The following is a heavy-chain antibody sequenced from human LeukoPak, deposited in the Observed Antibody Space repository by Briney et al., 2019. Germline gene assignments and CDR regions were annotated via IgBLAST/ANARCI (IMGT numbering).Heavy chain of an antibody. CDR3: AKDRHNWNPDQFEY. V-gene: IGHV3-30*02. CDR2: IRYDESHT. J-gene: IGHJ4*02. D-gene: IGHD1-20*01. CDR1: GFTFSSYW. Sequence: GGSLRLSCAASGFTFSSYWMSWVRQAPGKGLEWVAFIRYDESHTFYADSVKGRFTISRDNSRKMLYLQMNSLRGEDTSVYYCAKDRHNWNPDQFEYWGQGTLVTVSS.